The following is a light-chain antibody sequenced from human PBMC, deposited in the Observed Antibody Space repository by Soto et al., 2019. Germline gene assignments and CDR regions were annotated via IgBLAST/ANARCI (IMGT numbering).Light chain of an antibody. V-gene: IGKV3-11*01. Sequence: ESVLTQSPATLSLSPGDRATLSCRASQSITNSLAWYRHQPGQPPRLLIYDASKRATGIPARFIGSGSGTHFTLTISILEPEDFGLYYCQQRSNWPSVTFGGGTKVEIK. CDR3: QQRSNWPSVT. CDR1: QSITNS. J-gene: IGKJ4*01. CDR2: DAS.